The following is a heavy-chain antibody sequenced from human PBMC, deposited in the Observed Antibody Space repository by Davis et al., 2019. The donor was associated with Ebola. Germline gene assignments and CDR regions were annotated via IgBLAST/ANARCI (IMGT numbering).Heavy chain of an antibody. D-gene: IGHD3-3*01. J-gene: IGHJ6*02. CDR3: ARDLTIFGVVLSDYGMDV. V-gene: IGHV3-33*08. CDR1: GFTFSSYD. CDR2: IWYDGSNK. Sequence: PGGSLRLSCAASGFTFSSYDMHWVRQAPGKGLEWVAVIWYDGSNKYYADSVKGRFTISRDNSKNTLYLQMNSLRAEDTAVYYCARDLTIFGVVLSDYGMDVWGQGTTVTVSS.